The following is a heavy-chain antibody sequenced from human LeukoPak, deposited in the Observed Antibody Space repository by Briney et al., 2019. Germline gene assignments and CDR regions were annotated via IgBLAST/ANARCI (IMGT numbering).Heavy chain of an antibody. V-gene: IGHV3-43*02. D-gene: IGHD4-17*01. J-gene: IGHJ4*02. CDR2: ISGDGGST. CDR3: AKIGYGDREFDY. Sequence: PGGSLRLSCAASGFTFDDYAMHWVRQAPGKGLEWVSLISGDGGSTYYADSVKGRFTISRDNSKNSQYLQMNSLRTEDTALYYCAKIGYGDREFDYWGQGTLVTVSS. CDR1: GFTFDDYA.